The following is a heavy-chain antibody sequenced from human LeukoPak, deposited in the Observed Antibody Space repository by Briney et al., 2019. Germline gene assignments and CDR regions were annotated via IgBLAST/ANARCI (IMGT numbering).Heavy chain of an antibody. CDR2: IIPVLNIT. Sequence: SVKVSCKASGGTFSSSAITWVRQAPGQGLEWMGRIIPVLNITNYAQKFQGRVTITADTSTSTAYMELSSLRSEETAVYYCARDQGLTAPPPYGMDVWGQGTTVTVSS. CDR3: ARDQGLTAPPPYGMDV. CDR1: GGTFSSSA. D-gene: IGHD5-18*01. V-gene: IGHV1-69*04. J-gene: IGHJ6*02.